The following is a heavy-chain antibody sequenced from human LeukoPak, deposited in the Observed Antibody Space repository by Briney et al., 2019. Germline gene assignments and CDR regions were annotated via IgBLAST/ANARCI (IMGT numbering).Heavy chain of an antibody. CDR2: ISGRGGST. CDR3: AKEGRSSHFYYGMDV. Sequence: GGSLRLSCVASGFTFSSYAMSWGRQAPGKGLEWVSAISGRGGSTYCADSVKGRFTISRDNSKNPLYLQMNSLRAEDTAVYYCAKEGRSSHFYYGMDVWGQGTTVTVSS. CDR1: GFTFSSYA. J-gene: IGHJ6*02. V-gene: IGHV3-23*01. D-gene: IGHD3-16*02.